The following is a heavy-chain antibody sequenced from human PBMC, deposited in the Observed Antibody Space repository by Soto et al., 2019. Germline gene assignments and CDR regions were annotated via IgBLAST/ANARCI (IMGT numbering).Heavy chain of an antibody. V-gene: IGHV1-18*04. CDR1: GYTFTSYG. CDR2: ISAYNGNT. Sequence: VASVKVSCKASGYTFTSYGISWVRQAPGQGLEWMGWISAYNGNTNYAQKLQGRVTMTTDTSTSTAYMELRSLRSDDTAVYYCARVEYCSGGSCYAAGANWFDPWGQGTLVTVSS. J-gene: IGHJ5*02. D-gene: IGHD2-15*01. CDR3: ARVEYCSGGSCYAAGANWFDP.